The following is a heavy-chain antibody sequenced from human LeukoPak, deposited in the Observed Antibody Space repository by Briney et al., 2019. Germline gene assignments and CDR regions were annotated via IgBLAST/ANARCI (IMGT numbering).Heavy chain of an antibody. CDR1: GGSISSSNW. CDR3: ASFEWELGTKFDY. Sequence: SETLSLTCAVSGGSISSSNWWSWVRQPPGKGLEWIGEIYHSESTNYNPSLKSRVTFSVDKPKNQFSLKLTSVTAADTAVYYCASFEWELGTKFDYWGQGTLVTVSS. CDR2: IYHSEST. J-gene: IGHJ4*02. V-gene: IGHV4-4*02. D-gene: IGHD1-26*01.